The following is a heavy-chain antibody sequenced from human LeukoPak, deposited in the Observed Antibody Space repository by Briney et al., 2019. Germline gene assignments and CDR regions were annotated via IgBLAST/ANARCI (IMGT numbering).Heavy chain of an antibody. D-gene: IGHD3-16*01. J-gene: IGHJ4*02. CDR3: AREAAYNYEGSGLDY. CDR1: GYTFGSYY. CDR2: INPGGGNT. V-gene: IGHV1-46*01. Sequence: ASVKVSCKASGYTFGSYYMHWVRQAPGQGLEWIGMINPGGGNTNYAQKFQGRVTMTRDTPTRSVYMELNSLRSEDTAVYYCAREAAYNYEGSGLDYWGQGTLVTVSS.